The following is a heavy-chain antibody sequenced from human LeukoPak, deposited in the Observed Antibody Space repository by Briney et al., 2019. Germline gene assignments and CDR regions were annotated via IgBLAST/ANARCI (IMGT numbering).Heavy chain of an antibody. CDR1: GFTFSSYS. V-gene: IGHV3-48*01. CDR2: ISSSSSSI. D-gene: IGHD3-10*01. CDR3: ARDELRGGPRGDAFDI. J-gene: IGHJ3*02. Sequence: AGSLRLACAASGFTFSSYSMNWVRQAPGKGLEWVSYISSSSSSIYYTDSVKARFTISRDNAKSSLSLQMTSLRAEDTAVYYCARDELRGGPRGDAFDIWGQGTMVTVSS.